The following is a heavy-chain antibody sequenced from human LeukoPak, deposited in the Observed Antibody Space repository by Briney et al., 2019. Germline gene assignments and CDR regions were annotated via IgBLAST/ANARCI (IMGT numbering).Heavy chain of an antibody. CDR1: GGSISSSSYY. CDR2: IYYSGST. V-gene: IGHV4-39*07. J-gene: IGHJ3*02. CDR3: ARDEVTMVRGLGAFDI. D-gene: IGHD3-10*01. Sequence: PSETLSLTCTVSGGSISSSSYYWGWIRQPPGKGLEWIGSIYYSGSTYYNPSLKSRVTISVDTSKNQFSLKLSSVTAADTAVYYCARDEVTMVRGLGAFDIWGQGTMVTVSS.